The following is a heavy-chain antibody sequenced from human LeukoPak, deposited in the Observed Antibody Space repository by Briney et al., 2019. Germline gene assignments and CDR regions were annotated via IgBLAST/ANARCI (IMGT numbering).Heavy chain of an antibody. CDR1: GFTFNNYA. CDR2: VTDAGYST. CDR3: AKGSSSSRPYFFDH. Sequence: GGSLRLSCAASGFTFNNYAMAWVRQAPGKGLEWVSAVTDAGYSTYYADSVKGRFTISRDNSKSTLYLQMNSLRADDTAIYYCAKGSSSSRPYFFDHWAPGTLVTVSS. J-gene: IGHJ4*02. V-gene: IGHV3-23*01. D-gene: IGHD6-6*01.